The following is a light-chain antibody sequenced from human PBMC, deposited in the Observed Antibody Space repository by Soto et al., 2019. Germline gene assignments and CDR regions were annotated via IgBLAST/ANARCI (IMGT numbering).Light chain of an antibody. V-gene: IGKV1-5*03. CDR3: QQYNFYTWT. CDR2: RAS. CDR1: QDIDIW. J-gene: IGKJ1*01. Sequence: DIQMTQSPSTLSASMGDRVTITCRASQDIDIWLAWYQQKPGKAPKFLISRASILESGVPSRFSGSGSGTEFPPTISSLQPDDFATYYRQQYNFYTWTFGKGTKVEIK.